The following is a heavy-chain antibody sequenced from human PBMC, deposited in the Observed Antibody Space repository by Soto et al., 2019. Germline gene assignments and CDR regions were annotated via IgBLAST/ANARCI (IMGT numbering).Heavy chain of an antibody. Sequence: SETLSLTCTVSADSIISSDFYWGWVRQPPGKGLEWTGSIFYLGSSYYNPSLKSRVTMSVDTSKNQFSLRLRSVTAADTALYFCARHSLALRKNNWFDPWGQGIMVTVSS. V-gene: IGHV4-39*01. CDR3: ARHSLALRKNNWFDP. J-gene: IGHJ5*02. D-gene: IGHD3-3*02. CDR1: ADSIISSDFY. CDR2: IFYLGSS.